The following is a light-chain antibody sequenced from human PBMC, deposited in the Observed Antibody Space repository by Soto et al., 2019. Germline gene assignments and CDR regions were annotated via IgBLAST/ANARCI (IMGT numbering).Light chain of an antibody. V-gene: IGLV1-40*01. CDR1: SSNIGAGYD. Sequence: QVVVTQPPSVSGAPGQRVTISCTGSSSNIGAGYDVHWYQQLPGTAPKLLIFTNNNRPSGVPDRFSGSKSGTSASLAITGLQAEDEADYYCQSYDTTLSGSHVVFGGGTKVTVL. J-gene: IGLJ2*01. CDR2: TNN. CDR3: QSYDTTLSGSHVV.